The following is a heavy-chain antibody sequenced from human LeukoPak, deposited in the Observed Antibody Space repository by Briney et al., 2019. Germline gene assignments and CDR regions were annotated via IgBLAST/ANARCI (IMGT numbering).Heavy chain of an antibody. CDR3: ARRKPTSGAQYWFDP. D-gene: IGHD3-10*01. V-gene: IGHV1-8*01. J-gene: IGHJ5*02. Sequence: GASVKVSCKASGYTFTSYDINWVRQATGQGLEWMGWMNPNSGNTGYAQEFQGRVTMTRDTSISTAYMELSSLTSEDTAVYYCARRKPTSGAQYWFDPRGQGTLVTVSS. CDR1: GYTFTSYD. CDR2: MNPNSGNT.